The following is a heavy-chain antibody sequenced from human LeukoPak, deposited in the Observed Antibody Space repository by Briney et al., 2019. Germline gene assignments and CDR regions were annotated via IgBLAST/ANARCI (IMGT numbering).Heavy chain of an antibody. CDR3: AKESTVTPGSVNWFDP. CDR1: GFTFSDYY. Sequence: GSLRLSCAASGFTFSDYYMSWIRQAPGKGLEWVSTISGSGDNTYYAESVKGRFTISRDNSKNRLYLKMNSLRAEDTAVYCCAKESTVTPGSVNWFDPWGQGTLVTVSS. V-gene: IGHV3-23*01. D-gene: IGHD4-17*01. CDR2: ISGSGDNT. J-gene: IGHJ5*02.